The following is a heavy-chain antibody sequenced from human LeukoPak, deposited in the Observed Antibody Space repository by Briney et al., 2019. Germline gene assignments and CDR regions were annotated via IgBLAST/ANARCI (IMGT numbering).Heavy chain of an antibody. CDR2: IKQVGSEK. J-gene: IGHJ1*01. Sequence: GGSLRLSCAASGFTFSSYWMSWVRQAPGKGLEWAANIKQVGSEKYYVDSVKGRFTISRDNAKNSLYLQMNSLRAEDTAVYYCARCSSSWYNAEYFQNWGQGTLVTVSS. CDR1: GFTFSSYW. V-gene: IGHV3-7*01. D-gene: IGHD6-13*01. CDR3: ARCSSSWYNAEYFQN.